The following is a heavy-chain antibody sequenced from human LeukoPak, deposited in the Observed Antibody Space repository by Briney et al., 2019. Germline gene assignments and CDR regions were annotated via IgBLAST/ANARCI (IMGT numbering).Heavy chain of an antibody. V-gene: IGHV1-18*01. J-gene: IGHJ5*02. CDR1: GYNFNSYG. CDR3: ARDFLVLGHWFDP. Sequence: GASVKVSCKASGYNFNSYGISWVRQAPGQGLEWMGWISAYNGKTKYAQELQGRVTMTTDTSTSTVYMELRSLRSDDTAVYYCARDFLVLGHWFDPWGQGTLVTVSS. CDR2: ISAYNGKT. D-gene: IGHD3-16*01.